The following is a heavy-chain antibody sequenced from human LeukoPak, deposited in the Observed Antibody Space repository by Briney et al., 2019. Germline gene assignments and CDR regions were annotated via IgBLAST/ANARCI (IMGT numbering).Heavy chain of an antibody. V-gene: IGHV3-23*01. Sequence: GGSLRLSCVASGFTFSRHWMAWVRQAPGKGLEWVSSITSSGTTNYADSVKDRFVISRDNSKDTLFLQMNSLRVEDTALYYCTNTGTYSIYWGQGTLVTVSS. D-gene: IGHD2-15*01. J-gene: IGHJ4*02. CDR2: ITSSGTT. CDR3: TNTGTYSIY. CDR1: GFTFSRHW.